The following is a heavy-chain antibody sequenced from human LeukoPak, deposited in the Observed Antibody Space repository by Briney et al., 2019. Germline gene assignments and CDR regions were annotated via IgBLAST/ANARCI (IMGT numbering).Heavy chain of an antibody. D-gene: IGHD3-10*01. J-gene: IGHJ4*02. CDR1: GVTFSTYW. Sequence: GSLRLSCAASGVTFSTYWMTSVCQAPGKGLGRVAHIKNDGNEKYTVESVRGRFTISRDNAKNSLYLQMNSLRAEDTAVYYCSRLLAYGSGWEAFDYWGQGSLVTVSS. CDR2: IKNDGNEK. V-gene: IGHV3-7*01. CDR3: SRLLAYGSGWEAFDY.